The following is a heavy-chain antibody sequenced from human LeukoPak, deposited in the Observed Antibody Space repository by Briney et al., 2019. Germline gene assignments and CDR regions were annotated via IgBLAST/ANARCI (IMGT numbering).Heavy chain of an antibody. CDR3: ARVYDSSGYYGFDP. J-gene: IGHJ5*02. CDR2: INPNSGGT. CDR1: GYTFTGYY. V-gene: IGHV1-2*02. Sequence: GASVKVSCKASGYTFTGYYMHWVRQAPGQGLEWMGCINPNSGGTNYAQKFQGRVTMTRDTSISTAYMELSRLRSDDTAVYYCARVYDSSGYYGFDPWGQGALVTVSS. D-gene: IGHD3-22*01.